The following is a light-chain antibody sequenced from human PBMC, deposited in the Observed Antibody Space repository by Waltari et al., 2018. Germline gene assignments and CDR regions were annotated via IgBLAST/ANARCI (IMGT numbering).Light chain of an antibody. V-gene: IGLV10-54*04. CDR3: SSWDVTLTAWV. J-gene: IGLJ3*02. Sequence: QAGLTQPPSVSQDLRQTATLNCPGNIKNVGYKGVALLQKHQGHPPKLLSYRNNSRPSGISERFSASRSGDTASLTITGLQPEDEADYYCSSWDVTLTAWVFGGGTKVTVL. CDR2: RNN. CDR1: IKNVGYKG.